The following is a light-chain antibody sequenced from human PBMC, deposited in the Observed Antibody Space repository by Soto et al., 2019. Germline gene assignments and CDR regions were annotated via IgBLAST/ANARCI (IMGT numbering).Light chain of an antibody. Sequence: SALTQPASVSGSLGQSITISCTGTTRDIAGYNYISWYQQLPGKAPKLMIYQVTIRPSGISNRFSGSKSGNTASLTISGLQAEDEADYYCSSFTSRFTFVFGTGTKVTVL. CDR2: QVT. J-gene: IGLJ1*01. CDR3: SSFTSRFTFV. CDR1: TRDIAGYNY. V-gene: IGLV2-14*01.